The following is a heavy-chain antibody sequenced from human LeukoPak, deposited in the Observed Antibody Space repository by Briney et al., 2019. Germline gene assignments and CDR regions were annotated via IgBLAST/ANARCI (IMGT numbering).Heavy chain of an antibody. CDR2: INHSGST. CDR1: GGSFSGYY. J-gene: IGHJ1*01. D-gene: IGHD3-9*01. Sequence: PSETLSLTCAVYGGSFSGYYWSWIRQPPGKGLEWIGEINHSGSTNYNPSLKSRVTISVDTSKNQFSLKLSSVTAADTAVYYCARGDSYYDISTGYYALGYFQHWGQGTLVTVSS. V-gene: IGHV4-34*01. CDR3: ARGDSYYDISTGYYALGYFQH.